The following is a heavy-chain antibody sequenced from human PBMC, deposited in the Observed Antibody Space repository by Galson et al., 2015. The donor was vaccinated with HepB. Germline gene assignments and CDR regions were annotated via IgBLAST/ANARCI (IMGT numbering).Heavy chain of an antibody. CDR1: GYTFTSYV. D-gene: IGHD5-24*01. CDR2: IMPVFAIV. CDR3: ARGMGDGNNLVRYYYYGLDV. J-gene: IGHJ6*02. Sequence: SVKVSCKASGYTFTSYVINWVRQAPGQGLEWMGGIMPVFAIVNYAQKFQDRVTITADTSTRTTTAYMELSSLTSDDTAVYYCARGMGDGNNLVRYYYYGLDVWGQGTTVTVSS. V-gene: IGHV1-69*10.